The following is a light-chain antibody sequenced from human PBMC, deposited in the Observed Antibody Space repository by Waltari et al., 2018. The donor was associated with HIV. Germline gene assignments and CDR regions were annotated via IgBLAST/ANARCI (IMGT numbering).Light chain of an antibody. CDR2: EVS. CDR1: SSDVGGYNY. CDR3: SSYTSSTILA. Sequence: QSALTQPASVSGSPGQSITISCTGTSSDVGGYNYVSWYQQHPGKAPKLMIYEVSKRTSGVSDRFAGSKSGNTASLTISGLQAADEGDYYCSSYTSSTILAFGEGTKLTVL. J-gene: IGLJ2*01. V-gene: IGLV2-14*01.